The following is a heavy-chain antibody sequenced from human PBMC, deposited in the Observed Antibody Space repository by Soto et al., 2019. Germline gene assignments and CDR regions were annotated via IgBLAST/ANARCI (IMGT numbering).Heavy chain of an antibody. Sequence: PSETLSLTCAVYGGSFSGYYWTWIRQPPGTGLEWIGEINHSGSTNYNPSLKSRVTISVDTSKNQFSLKLSSVTAADTAVYFCAREFGDGYNYPYYYYGLDVWGQGTTVTVSS. CDR3: AREFGDGYNYPYYYYGLDV. CDR1: GGSFSGYY. J-gene: IGHJ6*02. CDR2: INHSGST. V-gene: IGHV4-34*01. D-gene: IGHD2-21*01.